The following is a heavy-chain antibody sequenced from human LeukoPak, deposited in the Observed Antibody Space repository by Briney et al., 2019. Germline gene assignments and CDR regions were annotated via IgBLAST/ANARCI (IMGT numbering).Heavy chain of an antibody. V-gene: IGHV4-34*01. CDR1: GGSFSGYY. D-gene: IGHD3-10*01. CDR2: INHSGST. Sequence: KPSETLSLTCAVYGGSFSGYYWSWIRQPPGKGLEWIGEINHSGSTNYNPSLKSRVTISVDTSKNQFSLKLSSVTAADTAVYYCAREGYYGSGRLTDYWGQGTLVTVSP. CDR3: AREGYYGSGRLTDY. J-gene: IGHJ4*02.